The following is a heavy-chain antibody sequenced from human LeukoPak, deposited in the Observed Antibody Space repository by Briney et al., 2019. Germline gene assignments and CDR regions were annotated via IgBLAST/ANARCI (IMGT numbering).Heavy chain of an antibody. CDR3: AKRAGANYYYYYMDV. D-gene: IGHD1-26*01. CDR1: GFTFSSYG. J-gene: IGHJ6*03. V-gene: IGHV3-30*02. Sequence: GGSLRLSCAASGFTFSSYGMHWVRQAPGKGLEWVAFIRYDGSNKYYADSVKGRFTISRDNSKNTLYLQMNSLRAEDTAVYYCAKRAGANYYYYYMDVWGKGTTVTISS. CDR2: IRYDGSNK.